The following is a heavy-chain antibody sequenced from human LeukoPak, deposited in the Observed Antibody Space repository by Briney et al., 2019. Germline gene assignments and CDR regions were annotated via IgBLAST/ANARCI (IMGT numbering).Heavy chain of an antibody. D-gene: IGHD3-22*01. CDR2: INPNSGGT. V-gene: IGHV1-2*02. CDR1: GYTFTGYY. J-gene: IGHJ4*02. Sequence: ASVKVSCKASGYTFTGYYMHWVRQAPGQGLEWMGWINPNSGGTNYAQKFQGRVTMTRDTSISTAYMELSGLRSDDTAVYYCAAPHYYDSSGFDYWGQGTLVTVSS. CDR3: AAPHYYDSSGFDY.